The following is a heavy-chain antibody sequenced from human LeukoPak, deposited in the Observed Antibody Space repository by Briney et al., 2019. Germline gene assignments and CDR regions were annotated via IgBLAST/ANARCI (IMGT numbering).Heavy chain of an antibody. V-gene: IGHV3-21*05. D-gene: IGHD6-13*01. J-gene: IGHJ4*02. CDR1: GFSFRRYA. CDR2: VNAKSTDI. CDR3: ARDTFEPLVIDF. Sequence: GGSLRLSCAASGFSFRRYAMNWVRQAPGKGLEWVAYVNAKSTDILYADSVRGRFTISRDNAKNSLYLQMNSLRAEDRGVYYCARDTFEPLVIDFWGQGTLVTVSS.